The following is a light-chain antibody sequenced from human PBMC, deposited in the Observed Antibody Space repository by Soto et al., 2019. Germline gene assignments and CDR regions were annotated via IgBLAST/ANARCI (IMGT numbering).Light chain of an antibody. CDR3: QQYNNWPLT. J-gene: IGKJ4*01. CDR1: QAVRDN. CDR2: GAT. V-gene: IGKV3D-15*01. Sequence: VVMTQSPATLSVSPWERANRSCRGSQAVRDNLGWYQQKPVQPPRLLSYGATTRATGIPARFSGSGSGTEFTLTISSLQSEDFAVYYCQQYNNWPLTFGGGTKVDI.